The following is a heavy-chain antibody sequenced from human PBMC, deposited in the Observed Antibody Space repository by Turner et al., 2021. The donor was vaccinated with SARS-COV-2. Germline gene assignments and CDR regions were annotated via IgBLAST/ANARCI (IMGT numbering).Heavy chain of an antibody. J-gene: IGHJ4*02. Sequence: EVQLVESGGGLVQPGGSLRLSCAASGFTFTNHWIGWVRQAPGEGLEWVAIISQDGSQKNYVDSLRGRFTISRDNAKQSLHLQMNSLRADDTAVYYCARDSGYYRFDFWGQGTLVTVSS. V-gene: IGHV3-7*03. D-gene: IGHD3-22*01. CDR3: ARDSGYYRFDF. CDR2: ISQDGSQK. CDR1: GFTFTNHW.